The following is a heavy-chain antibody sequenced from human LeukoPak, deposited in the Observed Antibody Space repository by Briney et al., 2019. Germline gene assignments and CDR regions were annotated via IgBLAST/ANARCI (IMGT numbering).Heavy chain of an antibody. CDR1: GYTFTSYY. CDR3: ARDPSGVRFDY. V-gene: IGHV1-46*01. D-gene: IGHD7-27*01. CDR2: INPSGGST. J-gene: IGHJ4*02. Sequence: ASVKVSCKASGYTFTSYYMHWVRQAPGQGLEWMGIINPSGGSTGYAQKFQGRVTMTRDMSTSTVYMELSSLRSEDTAVYYCARDPSGVRFDYWGQGTLVTVSS.